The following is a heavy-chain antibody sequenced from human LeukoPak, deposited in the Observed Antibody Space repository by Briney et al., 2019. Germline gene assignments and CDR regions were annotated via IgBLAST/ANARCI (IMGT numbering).Heavy chain of an antibody. CDR1: GFTVSSNY. J-gene: IGHJ4*02. Sequence: GGSLRLSCAASGFTVSSNYMSWVRQAPGKGLEWVSVIYSGGSTYFADSVKGRFTISRDNPKNTVYLQMNCLRAEDTAVYYCARERVRDYYDSSGYLDYWGQGTLVTVSS. D-gene: IGHD3-22*01. V-gene: IGHV3-53*01. CDR3: ARERVRDYYDSSGYLDY. CDR2: IYSGGST.